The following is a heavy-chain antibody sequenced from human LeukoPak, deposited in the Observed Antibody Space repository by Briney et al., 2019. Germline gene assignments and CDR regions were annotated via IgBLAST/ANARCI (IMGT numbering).Heavy chain of an antibody. J-gene: IGHJ4*02. D-gene: IGHD3-10*01. CDR1: GGTFSSYT. CDR2: IIPILGIA. CDR3: ARADSLTMVRGYYFDY. Sequence: GSSVKVSCKASGGTFSSYTISWLRQPPGQGLEWMGRIIPILGIANYAQKFQGRVTITADKTTSTAYMELSSLRSEDTAVYYCARADSLTMVRGYYFDYWGQGTLVTVSS. V-gene: IGHV1-69*02.